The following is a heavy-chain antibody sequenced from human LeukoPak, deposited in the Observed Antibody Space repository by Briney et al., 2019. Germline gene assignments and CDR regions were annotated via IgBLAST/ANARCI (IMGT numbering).Heavy chain of an antibody. CDR2: ISNNGYIT. J-gene: IGHJ2*01. V-gene: IGHV3-64D*06. Sequence: GGSLRLSCSASGFIFSTYAMHWVRQAPGKGLEYVSAISNNGYITYYADSVKGRSTISRDNSKKTLFLQMSSLRAEDTAVYFCVKAGVEDDWYFDLWGRGTLVTVSS. CDR1: GFIFSTYA. D-gene: IGHD3-3*01. CDR3: VKAGVEDDWYFDL.